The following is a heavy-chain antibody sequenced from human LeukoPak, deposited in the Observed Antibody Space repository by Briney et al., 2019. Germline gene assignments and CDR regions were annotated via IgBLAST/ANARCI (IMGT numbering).Heavy chain of an antibody. D-gene: IGHD2-2*01. J-gene: IGHJ4*02. CDR3: ARDQEYCSSTSCSRELDY. V-gene: IGHV6-1*01. Sequence: SQTFSLTCAISGDSLSSNSASWTWIRQSPSRGLEWLGRTYYRSKWYNDYAVSVKSRITINPDTSKNQFSLQLNSVTPEDTAMYYCARDQEYCSSTSCSRELDYWGQGTLVTVSS. CDR2: TYYRSKWYN. CDR1: GDSLSSNSAS.